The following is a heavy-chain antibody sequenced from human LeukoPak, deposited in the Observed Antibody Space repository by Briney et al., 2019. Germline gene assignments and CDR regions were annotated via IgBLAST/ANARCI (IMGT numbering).Heavy chain of an antibody. J-gene: IGHJ4*02. CDR1: GFTFSSYA. Sequence: GSLILSCAASGFTFSSYAMSWVRQAPGKGLEWVSAISGSGGDTYYADSVKGRFTISRDNSKNTLYLQMNSLRAEETAVYYCAKYRKVRPTEALDYWGQGTLVTVSS. D-gene: IGHD1-14*01. CDR3: AKYRKVRPTEALDY. V-gene: IGHV3-23*01. CDR2: ISGSGGDT.